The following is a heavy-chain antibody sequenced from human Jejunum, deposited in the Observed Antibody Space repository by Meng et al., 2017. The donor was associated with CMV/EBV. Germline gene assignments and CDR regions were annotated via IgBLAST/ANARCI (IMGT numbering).Heavy chain of an antibody. CDR1: GYTVTSYA. D-gene: IGHD1-26*01. CDR3: ARKASGSWYFDF. Sequence: CKSSGYTVTSYAIHWVRQAPGQSLEWMGWINTANDNTKYSQKFQGRVTFTRDRAATTSYMELGSLRSEDTAVYYCARKASGSWYFDFWGRGTLVTVSS. J-gene: IGHJ2*01. V-gene: IGHV1-3*04. CDR2: INTANDNT.